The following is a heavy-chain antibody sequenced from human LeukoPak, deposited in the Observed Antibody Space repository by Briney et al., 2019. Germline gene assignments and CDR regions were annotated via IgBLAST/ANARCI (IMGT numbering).Heavy chain of an antibody. CDR2: INPNSGGT. CDR3: ARDQGVAGDFDY. CDR1: GYTFTGYY. D-gene: IGHD6-19*01. Sequence: ASVTVSCKASGYTFTGYYMHWVRQAPGQGLEWMGWINPNSGGTNYAQKFQGRVTMTRDTSISTAYMELSRLRSDDTAVYYCARDQGVAGDFDYWGQGTLVTVSS. V-gene: IGHV1-2*02. J-gene: IGHJ4*02.